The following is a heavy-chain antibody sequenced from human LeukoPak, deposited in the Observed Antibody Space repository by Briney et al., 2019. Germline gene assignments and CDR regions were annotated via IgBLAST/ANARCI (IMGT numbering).Heavy chain of an antibody. J-gene: IGHJ4*02. Sequence: SETLSLTCAVSGGSISSKNWWIWVRQPPGKGLEWIGEIYHTGSTNYNPSLKSRVTISVDTSKNQFSLRLSSVTAADTAVYYCARRRGAVGGSPFNWGQGILVTVSS. D-gene: IGHD1-26*01. CDR3: ARRRGAVGGSPFN. CDR2: IYHTGST. CDR1: GGSISSKNW. V-gene: IGHV4-4*02.